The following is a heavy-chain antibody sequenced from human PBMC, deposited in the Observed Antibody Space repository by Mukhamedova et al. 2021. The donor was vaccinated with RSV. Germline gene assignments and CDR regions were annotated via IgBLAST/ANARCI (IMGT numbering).Heavy chain of an antibody. V-gene: IGHV1-8*01. D-gene: IGHD3-3*01. J-gene: IGHJ4*02. CDR2: MNPNSGNT. CDR1: YD. CDR3: ARPDSAVWSYYFDY. Sequence: YDINWVRQATGQGLEWMGWMNPNSGNTGYAQKFQGRVTMTRNTSISTAYMELSSLRSEDTAVYYCARPDSAVWSYYFDYWGQGTL.